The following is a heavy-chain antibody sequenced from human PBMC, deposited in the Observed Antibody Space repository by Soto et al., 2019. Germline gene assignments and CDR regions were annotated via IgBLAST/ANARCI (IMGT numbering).Heavy chain of an antibody. J-gene: IGHJ4*02. V-gene: IGHV3-23*01. CDR2: ISGSGGST. Sequence: RLSCAASGFTFSSYAMSWVRQAPGKGLEWVSAISGSGGSTYYADSVKGRFTISRDNSKNTLYLQMNSLRAEDAAVYYCAKQREEWFGELFWSYWGQGTLVTVSS. CDR3: AKQREEWFGELFWSY. CDR1: GFTFSSYA. D-gene: IGHD3-10*01.